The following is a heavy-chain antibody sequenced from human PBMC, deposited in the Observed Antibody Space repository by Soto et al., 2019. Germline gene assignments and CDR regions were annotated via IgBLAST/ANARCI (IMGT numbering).Heavy chain of an antibody. CDR3: ALSGDFWSGYSNWFDP. CDR2: ISSSSSTI. V-gene: IGHV3-48*02. D-gene: IGHD3-3*01. Sequence: GGSLSLSGAACGFTLSSYCMNLVRLAPGKGLEWVSYISSSSSTIYYADSVKGRFTISRDNAKNSLYLQMNSLRDEDTAVYYCALSGDFWSGYSNWFDPWGHGTLVTVSS. CDR1: GFTLSSYC. J-gene: IGHJ5*02.